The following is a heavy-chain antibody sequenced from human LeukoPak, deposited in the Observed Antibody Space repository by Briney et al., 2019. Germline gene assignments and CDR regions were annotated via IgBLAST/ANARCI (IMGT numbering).Heavy chain of an antibody. D-gene: IGHD4-23*01. CDR3: ARDRVNEPFDY. CDR1: GYTFTSYD. J-gene: IGHJ4*02. V-gene: IGHV1-2*02. Sequence: ASVKVSCKASGYTFTSYDINWVRQATGQGLEWMGWINPNSGGTNYAQKFQGRVTMTRDTSISTAYMELSRLRSDDTAVYYCARDRVNEPFDYWGQGTLVTVSS. CDR2: INPNSGGT.